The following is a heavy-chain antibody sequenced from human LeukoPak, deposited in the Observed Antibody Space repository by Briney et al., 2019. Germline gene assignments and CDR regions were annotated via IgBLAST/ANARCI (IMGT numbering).Heavy chain of an antibody. J-gene: IGHJ4*02. D-gene: IGHD6-13*01. Sequence: GGSLRLSCAASGFTFSSYGMHWVRQAPGKGLEWVAVISYDGSNKYYADSVKGRFTISRVNSKNTLYLQMNSLRAEDTAVYYCAKSTGGGIDDPTSLWGQGTLVTVSS. V-gene: IGHV3-30*18. CDR1: GFTFSSYG. CDR2: ISYDGSNK. CDR3: AKSTGGGIDDPTSL.